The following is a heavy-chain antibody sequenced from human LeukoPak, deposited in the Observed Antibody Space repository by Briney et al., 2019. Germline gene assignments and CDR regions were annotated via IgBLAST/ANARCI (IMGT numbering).Heavy chain of an antibody. CDR2: LSGSGGST. CDR3: ARSTAGNIDY. D-gene: IGHD2/OR15-2a*01. Sequence: GGSLRLPCAASGFTFSSYSMNWVRQSPGRGLEWVSALSGSGGSTYYADSVKGRFTISRDNSKNTLYLQMNSLRAEDTAVYYCARSTAGNIDYWGQGTLVTVSS. CDR1: GFTFSSYS. J-gene: IGHJ4*02. V-gene: IGHV3-23*01.